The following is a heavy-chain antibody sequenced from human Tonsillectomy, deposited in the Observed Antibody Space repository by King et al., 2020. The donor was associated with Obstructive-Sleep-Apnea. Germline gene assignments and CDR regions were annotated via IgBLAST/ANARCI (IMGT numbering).Heavy chain of an antibody. CDR1: GFMFDTYV. CDR2: ISYDGYSK. D-gene: IGHD3-10*02. CDR3: ARHKSLFDGMDV. V-gene: IGHV3-30*04. J-gene: IGHJ6*02. Sequence: VQLVESGGGLVQPGRSLSLSCAASGFMFDTYVIHWVRQAPGKGLEWVALISYDGYSKYYADSVKGRFTISRDNSRSRIFLQMNSLRVEDTALYYCARHKSLFDGMDVWGQGTTVTVSS.